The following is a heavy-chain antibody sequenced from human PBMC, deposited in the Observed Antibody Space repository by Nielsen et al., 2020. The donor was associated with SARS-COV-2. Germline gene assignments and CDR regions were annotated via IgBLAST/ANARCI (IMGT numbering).Heavy chain of an antibody. Sequence: GGSLRLSCAASGFTFTNFGMHWVHQAPGKGLQWVAFISYEGSKRYYLDSVQGRFTISRDHSKNTVYLQMNSLRPEDTAVYFCAKQGGVFHFRSSYYPAVWGQGSLVTVST. D-gene: IGHD3/OR15-3a*01. CDR2: ISYEGSKR. CDR1: GFTFTNFG. J-gene: IGHJ4*02. CDR3: AKQGGVFHFRSSYYPAV. V-gene: IGHV3-30*18.